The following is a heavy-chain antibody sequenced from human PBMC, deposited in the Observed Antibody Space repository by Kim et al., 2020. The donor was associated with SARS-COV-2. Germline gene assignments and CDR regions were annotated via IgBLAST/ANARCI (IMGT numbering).Heavy chain of an antibody. V-gene: IGHV3-53*01. CDR1: GFSVSNIY. CDR3: ARAASYATGTFDP. J-gene: IGHJ5*02. D-gene: IGHD3-16*01. CDR2: IYSGGTP. Sequence: GGSLRLSCAASGFSVSNIYMIWVRQAPGKGLEWVSVIYSGGTPYYVDSVKGRFTISRDNSKNTLHLQMNSLRAEDTAVYYCARAASYATGTFDPWGQGTLVTVSS.